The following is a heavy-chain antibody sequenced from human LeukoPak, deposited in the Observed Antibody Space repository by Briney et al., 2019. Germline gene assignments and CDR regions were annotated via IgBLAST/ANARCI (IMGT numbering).Heavy chain of an antibody. CDR1: GFNFINYG. V-gene: IGHV3-30*02. Sequence: GGSLRLSCAASGFNFINYGMHWVRQAPGKGLEWVAFIRYDGGQKYYADSVKGRFTISRDNSKNTLYLEMNGLRRDDTAVYYCANVVATYAWGQGTLVTVSS. D-gene: IGHD5-12*01. J-gene: IGHJ5*02. CDR3: ANVVATYA. CDR2: IRYDGGQK.